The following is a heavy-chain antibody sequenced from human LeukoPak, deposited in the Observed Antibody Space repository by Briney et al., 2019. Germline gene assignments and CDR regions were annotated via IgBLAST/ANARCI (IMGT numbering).Heavy chain of an antibody. Sequence: ASVKVSCKASGYTFTSYGISWVRQAPGQGLEWMGWISAYNGNTNYAQKLQGRVTMTTERSTSTAYLELRSRRSDDTAVYYCARGPSREDYVWGSYPLDAFDIWGQGTMVTVSS. CDR2: ISAYNGNT. CDR3: ARGPSREDYVWGSYPLDAFDI. D-gene: IGHD3-16*02. V-gene: IGHV1-18*01. J-gene: IGHJ3*02. CDR1: GYTFTSYG.